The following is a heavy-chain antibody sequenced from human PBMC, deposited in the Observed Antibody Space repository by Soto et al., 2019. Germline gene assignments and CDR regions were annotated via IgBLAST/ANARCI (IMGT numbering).Heavy chain of an antibody. V-gene: IGHV3-30-3*01. Sequence: QVHLVESGGGVVQPGRSLRLSCVALGFTLDDYSLHWVRQAPGKGLEWVSLISYDGRTQYYAESVQGRFTIPRDSAKNTLFLDVSRLTPDDTAVYYCARPHIQSARNDGFDIWGRGTRVTVSS. CDR3: ARPHIQSARNDGFDI. CDR2: ISYDGRTQ. J-gene: IGHJ3*02. CDR1: GFTLDDYS.